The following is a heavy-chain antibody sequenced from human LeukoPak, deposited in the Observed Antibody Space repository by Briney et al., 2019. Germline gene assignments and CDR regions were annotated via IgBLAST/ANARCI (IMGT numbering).Heavy chain of an antibody. D-gene: IGHD6-25*01. Sequence: SETLSLTCSVSGGSISPYYWSWIRQPPGKGLEWIGYIYYSGTTNYNPSLQSRVTISVATSKNQFSLKLSSVTAADTALYYCARDRASAGSFDYWGQGTLVTISS. CDR2: IYYSGTT. CDR3: ARDRASAGSFDY. V-gene: IGHV4-59*01. CDR1: GGSISPYY. J-gene: IGHJ4*02.